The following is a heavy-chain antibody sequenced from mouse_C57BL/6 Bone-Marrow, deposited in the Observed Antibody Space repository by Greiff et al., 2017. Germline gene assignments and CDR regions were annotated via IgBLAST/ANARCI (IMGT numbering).Heavy chain of an antibody. V-gene: IGHV5-15*01. CDR2: ISNLAYSI. CDR1: GFTFSDYG. CDR3: ARSEGLLRSAWFAY. J-gene: IGHJ3*01. Sequence: EVMLVESGGGLVQPGGSLKLSCAASGFTFSDYGMAWVRQAPRKGPEWVAFISNLAYSIYYADTVTGRFTISRENAKNTLYLAMSSLRSEDTAMYYCARSEGLLRSAWFAYWGQGTLVTVSA. D-gene: IGHD1-1*01.